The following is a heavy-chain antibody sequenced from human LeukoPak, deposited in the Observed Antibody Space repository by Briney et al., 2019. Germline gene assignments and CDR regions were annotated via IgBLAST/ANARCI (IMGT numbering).Heavy chain of an antibody. J-gene: IGHJ2*01. CDR1: IGSISSSKW. D-gene: IGHD2-21*02. CDR2: IYYIGNT. V-gene: IGHV4-30-4*01. CDR3: ASAYCGGDCTPYWYFDL. Sequence: KSSETLSLTCSVSIGSISSSKWWSWVRQSPGKGLEWIGYIYYIGNTFYNPSLKSRVTISVDTSKNQFSLKLSSVTAADTAVYYCASAYCGGDCTPYWYFDLWGRGTLVTVSS.